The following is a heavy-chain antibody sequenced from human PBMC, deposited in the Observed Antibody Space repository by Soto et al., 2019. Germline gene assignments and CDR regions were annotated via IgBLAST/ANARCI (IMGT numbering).Heavy chain of an antibody. V-gene: IGHV5-10-1*01. Sequence: GESLKISCKGSGYSFTSYWISWVRQMPGKGLEWMGRIDPSDSYTNYSPSFQGHVTISADKSISTAYLQWSSLKASDTAMYYCARHTEDYDILTGHQRVVHFDYWGQGTLVTVSS. CDR3: ARHTEDYDILTGHQRVVHFDY. CDR1: GYSFTSYW. CDR2: IDPSDSYT. D-gene: IGHD3-9*01. J-gene: IGHJ4*02.